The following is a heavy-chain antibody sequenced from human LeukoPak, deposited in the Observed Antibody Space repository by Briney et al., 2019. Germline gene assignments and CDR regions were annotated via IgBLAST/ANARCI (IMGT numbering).Heavy chain of an antibody. D-gene: IGHD3-3*01. Sequence: SVTVSCKASGFTFTSSAMQWVRQARGQRLEWIGWIVVGSGNTNYAQKFQERVTITRDMSTSTAYMELSSLRSEDTAVYYCAASSPITIFGVFGMDVWGQGTTVTVSS. J-gene: IGHJ6*02. V-gene: IGHV1-58*02. CDR3: AASSPITIFGVFGMDV. CDR2: IVVGSGNT. CDR1: GFTFTSSA.